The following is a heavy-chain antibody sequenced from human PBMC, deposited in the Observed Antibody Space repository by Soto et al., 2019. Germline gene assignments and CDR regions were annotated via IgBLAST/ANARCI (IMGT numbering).Heavy chain of an antibody. CDR3: VRENSGWDF. CDR2: ISGSGGTA. V-gene: IGHV3-23*01. CDR1: GFIFSKYV. D-gene: IGHD6-19*01. J-gene: IGHJ3*01. Sequence: GGSLRLSCVASGFIFSKYVINWVRQAPGQGLECVSIISGSGGTAYYADSVKGRFTISRDNSKNTLYLQMNSLRAEHTAKDYCVRENSGWDFWRRGTMVTVSS.